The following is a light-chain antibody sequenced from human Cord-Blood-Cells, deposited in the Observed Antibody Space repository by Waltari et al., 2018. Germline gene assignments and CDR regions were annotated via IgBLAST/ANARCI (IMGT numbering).Light chain of an antibody. V-gene: IGKV1-NL1*01. CDR3: QQYYSTPIT. CDR1: QGISNS. Sequence: DIQMPQSPSSLSASVGDRVTITCRASQGISNSLAWYQQKPGKAPKLLLYAASRLESGVPSRFSGSGSGTYYTLTISSLQPEDFATYYCQQYYSTPITFGQGTRLEIK. CDR2: AAS. J-gene: IGKJ5*01.